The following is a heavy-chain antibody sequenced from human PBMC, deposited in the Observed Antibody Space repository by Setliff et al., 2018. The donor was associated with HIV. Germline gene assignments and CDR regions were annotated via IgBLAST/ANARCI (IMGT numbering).Heavy chain of an antibody. CDR1: GGSIASSTHY. CDR2: VYYNGAT. V-gene: IGHV4-39*01. J-gene: IGHJ5*02. D-gene: IGHD3-9*01. CDR3: ARHEGYNDFLTGYFRYKWYDP. Sequence: LSLTCTVSGGSIASSTHYWAWIRQPPGKGLEWIGSVYYNGATDHNPSLKSRVTISVDTSNQQFSLKLSSVTAADSAVYYCARHEGYNDFLTGYFRYKWYDPWGQGTLVTVSS.